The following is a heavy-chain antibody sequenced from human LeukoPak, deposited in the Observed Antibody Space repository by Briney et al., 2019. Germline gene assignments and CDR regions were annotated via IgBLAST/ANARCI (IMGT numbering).Heavy chain of an antibody. CDR2: ISNNGGYT. D-gene: IGHD2-15*01. J-gene: IGHJ4*02. V-gene: IGHV3-23*01. CDR1: GFTFSSSA. CDR3: AKQLGYCSDGSCYFPY. Sequence: QSGGFLRLSCAASGFTFSSSAMSWVRQAPGKGLEWVSAISNNGGYTYYADSVQGRFTISRDNSKSTLCLQMNSLRAEDTAVYYCAKQLGYCSDGSCYFPYWGQGTLVTVSS.